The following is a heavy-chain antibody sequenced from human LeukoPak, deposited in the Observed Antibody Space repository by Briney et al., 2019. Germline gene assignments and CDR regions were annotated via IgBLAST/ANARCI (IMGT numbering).Heavy chain of an antibody. V-gene: IGHV3-21*01. Sequence: GGSLRLSCAASGFTFSSYSMNWVRQAPGKGLEWVSSISSSSSYIYYADSVKGRFTISRDNAKSSLYLQMNSLRAEDTAVYYCASVYSGSYYNAFDIWGQGTMVTVSS. CDR1: GFTFSSYS. J-gene: IGHJ3*02. D-gene: IGHD1-26*01. CDR3: ASVYSGSYYNAFDI. CDR2: ISSSSSYI.